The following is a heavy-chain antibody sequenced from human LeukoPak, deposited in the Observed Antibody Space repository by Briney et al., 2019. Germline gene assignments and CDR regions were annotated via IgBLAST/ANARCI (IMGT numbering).Heavy chain of an antibody. J-gene: IGHJ4*02. CDR1: RFTFSSYA. CDR2: ISYDGSNT. Sequence: GGSLRLSCAASRFTFSSYAMLWVRQLPGKGLEWVAIISYDGSNTYYADSVKGRFTISRDNSKNTLYLQMNSLRAEDTAVYYCANLATIRRDDYYDSSGYPYFDYWGQGTLVTVSS. V-gene: IGHV3-30*04. CDR3: ANLATIRRDDYYDSSGYPYFDY. D-gene: IGHD3-22*01.